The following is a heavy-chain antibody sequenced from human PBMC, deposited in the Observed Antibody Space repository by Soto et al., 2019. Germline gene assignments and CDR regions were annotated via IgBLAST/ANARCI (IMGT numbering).Heavy chain of an antibody. V-gene: IGHV3-15*01. CDR2: IKSKTDGGTT. CDR1: GFTFSNAW. CDR3: TTAGVDDDGDLWYFAY. J-gene: IGHJ4*02. D-gene: IGHD4-17*01. Sequence: EVQLVESGGGLVKPGGSLRLSCAASGFTFSNAWMSWVRQAPGKGLEWVGRIKSKTDGGTTDYAAPVKGRFTISRDDSKNTLYLQMYSLKTEDTAVYYCTTAGVDDDGDLWYFAYWGQGTLVPVSS.